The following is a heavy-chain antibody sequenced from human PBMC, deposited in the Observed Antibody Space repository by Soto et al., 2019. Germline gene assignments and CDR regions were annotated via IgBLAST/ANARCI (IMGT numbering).Heavy chain of an antibody. D-gene: IGHD5-12*01. CDR2: IYFSGET. J-gene: IGHJ6*02. V-gene: IGHV4-4*07. Sequence: SETLSLTCTVSGCSINSYYWSWIRQPTGKGLEWIGRIYFSGETNYNPSLKSRLTMSVDTSKTQFSLKLSSVTAADTAVYYCARFSCYSGYNYSSVDLWGQGTMVTVSS. CDR1: GCSINSYY. CDR3: ARFSCYSGYNYSSVDL.